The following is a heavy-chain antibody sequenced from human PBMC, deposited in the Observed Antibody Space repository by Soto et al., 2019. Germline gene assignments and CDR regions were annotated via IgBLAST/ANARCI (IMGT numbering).Heavy chain of an antibody. CDR2: INPNSGGT. D-gene: IGHD5-12*01. J-gene: IGHJ4*02. CDR1: GYTFTGYY. CDR3: ARDMNSGYDYYFDY. V-gene: IGHV1-2*04. Sequence: ASVKVSCKASGYTFTGYYMHWVRQAPGQGLEWMGWINPNSGGTNYAQKFQGWVTMTRDTSISTAYMELSRLRSDDTAMYYCARDMNSGYDYYFDYWGQGTLVTVSS.